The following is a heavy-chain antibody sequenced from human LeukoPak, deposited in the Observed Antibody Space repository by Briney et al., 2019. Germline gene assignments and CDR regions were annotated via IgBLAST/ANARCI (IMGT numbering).Heavy chain of an antibody. Sequence: GGSLRLSCAASGFTFSDYYMSWIRQAPGKGLEWVSYISSSGSTIYYADSVKGRFTISRDNAKNSLYLQMNSLRAEDTAVYYCARVMVRGSYYYGMDVWGQGTTVTVSS. CDR2: ISSSGSTI. CDR3: ARVMVRGSYYYGMDV. J-gene: IGHJ6*02. CDR1: GFTFSDYY. V-gene: IGHV3-11*01. D-gene: IGHD3-10*01.